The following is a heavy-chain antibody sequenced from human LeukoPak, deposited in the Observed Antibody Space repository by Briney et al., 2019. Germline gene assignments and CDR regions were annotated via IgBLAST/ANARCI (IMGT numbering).Heavy chain of an antibody. J-gene: IGHJ6*03. CDR3: ASQRGGFGDNYYYYMDV. V-gene: IGHV3-33*01. CDR2: IWYGGSTK. Sequence: GKSLRLSCAASGFTFSSSVMHWVRQAPGQGLEWVALIWYGGSTKHYADSVKGRFTSSRDNSNNTLFLQMSSLRAEDTAVYYCASQRGGFGDNYYYYMDVWGKGTTVIVSS. CDR1: GFTFSSSV. D-gene: IGHD3-10*01.